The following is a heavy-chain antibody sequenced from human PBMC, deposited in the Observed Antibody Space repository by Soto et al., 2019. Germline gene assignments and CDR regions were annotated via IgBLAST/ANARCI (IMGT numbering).Heavy chain of an antibody. CDR1: GFTFSSYA. Sequence: EVQLLESGGGLVQPGGSLRLSCAASGFTFSSYAMSWVRQAPGKGLEWVSAISGSGGSTYYADSVKGRFTISRDNSKNTLYLQMNSLRAEDTAVYYCAKDQGDCSSTSCAGYYYYYGMDVWGQGTTVTVSS. J-gene: IGHJ6*02. D-gene: IGHD2-2*01. CDR3: AKDQGDCSSTSCAGYYYYYGMDV. V-gene: IGHV3-23*01. CDR2: ISGSGGST.